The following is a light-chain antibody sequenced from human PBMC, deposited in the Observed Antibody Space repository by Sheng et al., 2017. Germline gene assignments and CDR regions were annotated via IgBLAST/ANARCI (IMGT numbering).Light chain of an antibody. CDR2: AAS. J-gene: IGKJ3*01. CDR1: QGISNY. V-gene: IGKV1-27*01. Sequence: DIQMTQSPSSLSASVGDRVTITFRASQGISNYLAWYQQKPGKVPKLLIYAASTLQSGVPSRFSGSGSGTDFTLTISSLQPEDVATYYCQKYNSAPQTFGPGTESGYQT. CDR3: QKYNSAPQT.